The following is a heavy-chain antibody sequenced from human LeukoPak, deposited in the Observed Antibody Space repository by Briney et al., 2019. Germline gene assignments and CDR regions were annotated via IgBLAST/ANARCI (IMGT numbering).Heavy chain of an antibody. J-gene: IGHJ4*02. Sequence: GGSLRLSCAASGFAFGDYYMSWIRYSPVTGLEWISYISGNSKAIYYADSVKGRFTISRDNAKNSLYLQMSSLRAEDTAVYYCATSFGVVNPFDYWGQGTLVTVSS. D-gene: IGHD3-3*01. CDR1: GFAFGDYY. CDR2: ISGNSKAI. CDR3: ATSFGVVNPFDY. V-gene: IGHV3-11*04.